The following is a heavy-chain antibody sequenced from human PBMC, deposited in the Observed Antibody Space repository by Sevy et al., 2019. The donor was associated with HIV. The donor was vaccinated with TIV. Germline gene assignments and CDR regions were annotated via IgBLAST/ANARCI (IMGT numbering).Heavy chain of an antibody. CDR1: GYTLTELS. CDR2: FDPEDGET. V-gene: IGHV1-24*01. J-gene: IGHJ4*02. D-gene: IGHD3-10*01. Sequence: ASVKVSCKVSGYTLTELSMHWVRQAPGEGLEWMGGFDPEDGETIYAQKFQGRVTMTEDTSTDTAYMELSSLRSEDTAVYYCATGPGTGGGLNFDYWGQGTLVTVSS. CDR3: ATGPGTGGGLNFDY.